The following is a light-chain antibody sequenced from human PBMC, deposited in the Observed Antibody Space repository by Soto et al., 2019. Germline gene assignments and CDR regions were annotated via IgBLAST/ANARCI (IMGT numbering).Light chain of an antibody. J-gene: IGKJ1*01. CDR1: QILVDRDGKTY. Sequence: DVVMTQSPLSLPVTLGQPASLSCSSSQILVDRDGKTYFNWYQWRPGQPPRRLIYKISYRDSGVPDRFSGSGSGTYFTLQISRVEDEDVAFYYCMQGTLCPWTFGQGAKVEIK. CDR3: MQGTLCPWT. V-gene: IGKV2-30*01. CDR2: KIS.